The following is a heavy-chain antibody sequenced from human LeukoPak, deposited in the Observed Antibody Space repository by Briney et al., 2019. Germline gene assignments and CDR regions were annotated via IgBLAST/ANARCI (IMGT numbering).Heavy chain of an antibody. V-gene: IGHV3-72*01. CDR1: GFTFSDHY. CDR3: ARGPLDY. Sequence: PGGSLRLSCAASGFTFSDHYVDWVRQAPGKGLEWVGRTRNKANSYTTEYAASVKGRFTISRDDSKNSLYLQMNSLKTEDTAVYYCARGPLDYWGQGTLVTVSS. J-gene: IGHJ4*02. CDR2: TRNKANSYTT.